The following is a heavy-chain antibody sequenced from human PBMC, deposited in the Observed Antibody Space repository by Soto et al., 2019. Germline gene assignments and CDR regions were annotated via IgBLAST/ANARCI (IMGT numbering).Heavy chain of an antibody. V-gene: IGHV3-48*02. CDR3: ARDSQWLFDY. J-gene: IGHJ4*02. D-gene: IGHD6-19*01. CDR2: ISSNTSIM. Sequence: PGGSLRLSCAASGFPFSSYPMNWVRQAPGKGLEWVSYISSNTSIMYYAEYVKGRISISRDNAKNSLYLQMNSLRDEDTAVYYCARDSQWLFDYWGQGT. CDR1: GFPFSSYP.